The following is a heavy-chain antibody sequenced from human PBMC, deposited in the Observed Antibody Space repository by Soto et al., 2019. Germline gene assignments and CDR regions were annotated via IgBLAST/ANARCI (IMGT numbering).Heavy chain of an antibody. CDR2: IWFDGSNE. Sequence: QVQLVESGGGVVQPGRSLRLSGAASGFTFSRYAMHWVRQAPGKGLEWVAIIWFDGSNEYYADSVKGRLTVSRDTSKNTLYLRMNRLIPEDATGYYCGRTSVTPWYYFDGWGQGTLVSVSS. CDR1: GFTFSRYA. J-gene: IGHJ4*02. V-gene: IGHV3-33*01. CDR3: GRTSVTPWYYFDG. D-gene: IGHD4-17*01.